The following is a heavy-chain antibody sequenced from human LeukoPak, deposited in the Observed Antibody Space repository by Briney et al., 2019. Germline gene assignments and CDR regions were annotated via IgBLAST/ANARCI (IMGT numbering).Heavy chain of an antibody. J-gene: IGHJ5*02. D-gene: IGHD2-15*01. CDR3: ARGRYCSGGSCLGGKWFDP. V-gene: IGHV4-34*01. CDR2: INHSEST. Sequence: SETLSLTCAVYGGSFSGYYWSWIRQPPGKGLEWIGEINHSESTNYNPSLKSRVTISVDTSKNQFSLKLSSVTAADTAVYYCARGRYCSGGSCLGGKWFDPWGRGTLVTVSS. CDR1: GGSFSGYY.